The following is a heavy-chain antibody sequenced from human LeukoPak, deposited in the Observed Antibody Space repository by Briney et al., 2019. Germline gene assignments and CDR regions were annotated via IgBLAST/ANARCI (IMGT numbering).Heavy chain of an antibody. CDR1: GYTFTGYY. Sequence: ASVKVSFKASGYTFTGYYMHWVRQAPGQGLEWMGWIQHNNGATKYAQKFQGRVTMTRDTSISTIYMELGRLTSDDTAVYYCVRASRTGDDASGYSPFDYWGQGTLVTVSS. CDR3: VRASRTGDDASGYSPFDY. D-gene: IGHD3-22*01. CDR2: IQHNNGAT. J-gene: IGHJ4*02. V-gene: IGHV1-2*02.